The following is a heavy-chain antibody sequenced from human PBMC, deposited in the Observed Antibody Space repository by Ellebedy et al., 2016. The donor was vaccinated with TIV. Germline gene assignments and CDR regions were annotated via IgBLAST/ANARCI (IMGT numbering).Heavy chain of an antibody. CDR3: ARVTGTYDFDS. J-gene: IGHJ4*02. D-gene: IGHD1-7*01. V-gene: IGHV5-51*01. CDR1: GYTFTNNW. CDR2: IYPDDSDT. Sequence: GESLKISXQTSGYTFTNNWIAWVRQMPGKGLEWMGIIYPDDSDTRYSPSFQGQVTISADRSISTAYLQWSSLKASDTAMYYCARVTGTYDFDSWGQGTLVTVSS.